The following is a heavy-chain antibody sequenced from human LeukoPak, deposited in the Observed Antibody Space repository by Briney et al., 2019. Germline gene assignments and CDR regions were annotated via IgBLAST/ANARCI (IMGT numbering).Heavy chain of an antibody. CDR1: GYTFTSYA. CDR3: ARSKRRGDLLDY. Sequence: ASVKVSCKASGYTFTSYAMHWVRQAPGQRLEWMGWISAYNGNTNYAQKLQGRVTMTTDTSTSTAYMELRSLRSDDTALYYCARSKRRGDLLDYWGQGILVTVSS. J-gene: IGHJ4*02. D-gene: IGHD2-21*02. V-gene: IGHV1-18*01. CDR2: ISAYNGNT.